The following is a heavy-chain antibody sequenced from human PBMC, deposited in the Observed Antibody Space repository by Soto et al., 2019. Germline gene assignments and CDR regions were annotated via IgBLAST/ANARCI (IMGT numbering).Heavy chain of an antibody. J-gene: IGHJ6*02. CDR1: GGSISSGGYY. CDR3: ARDGRYVMDV. CDR2: INYGGST. V-gene: IGHV4-31*03. Sequence: SETLSLTCTVSGGSISSGGYYWSWIRQHPGKGLEWIGYINYGGSTDYTPSLKSRVTMSVDTSKTQSSLKLSPVTAAHTAVNYCARDGRYVMDVWGQGSTVTVSS.